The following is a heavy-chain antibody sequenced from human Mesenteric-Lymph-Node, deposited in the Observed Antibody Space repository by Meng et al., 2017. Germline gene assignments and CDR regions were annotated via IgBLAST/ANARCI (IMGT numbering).Heavy chain of an antibody. CDR1: GPTFSSVE. J-gene: IGHJ4*02. V-gene: IGHV1-2*05. D-gene: IGHD6-19*01. CDR3: ARAVQTRLFDY. CDR2: INPTSGGT. Sequence: GAQVKYPGDSQSTSYEASGPTFSSVEIRCLCQVPRQGLEWMGRINPTSGGTHYAQKFQGTVTMTRDTSLSTAYMEMSRLRSDDTGVYFCARAVQTRLFDYWGQGTLVTVSS.